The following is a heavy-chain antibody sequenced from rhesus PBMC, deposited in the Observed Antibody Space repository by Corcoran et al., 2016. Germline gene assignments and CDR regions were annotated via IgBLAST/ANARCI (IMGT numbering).Heavy chain of an antibody. CDR3: ARLNYGWYFDL. J-gene: IGHJ2*01. Sequence: QVQLQESGPAVVKPSETLSLTCAVSGGSISSSNWWSWNRQSPGKGLEWIGGFFGGGGSTAYHPSLKSRVTISIDTSNNQFSLELSSVTAADTAVYYCARLNYGWYFDLWGPGTPITISS. V-gene: IGHV4-93*02. CDR2: FFGGGGST. CDR1: GGSISSSNW. D-gene: IGHD3-9*01.